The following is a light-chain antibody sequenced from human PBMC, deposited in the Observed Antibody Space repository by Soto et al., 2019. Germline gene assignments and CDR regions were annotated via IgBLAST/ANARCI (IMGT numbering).Light chain of an antibody. CDR1: QSVLYSSNNKNY. Sequence: VMTQSPDSLAVSLGEGATIDCKSSQSVLYSSNNKNYLAWYQQKPGQPHKLLIYWASTRESGVPDRFSGSGSGIDFTLTISSLQAEDVEVYYCQQYYSIPPTFGQGTKVEIK. V-gene: IGKV4-1*01. CDR3: QQYYSIPPT. CDR2: WAS. J-gene: IGKJ1*01.